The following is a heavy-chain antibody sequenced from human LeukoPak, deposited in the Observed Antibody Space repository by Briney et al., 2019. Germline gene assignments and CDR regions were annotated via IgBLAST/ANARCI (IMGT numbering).Heavy chain of an antibody. J-gene: IGHJ6*02. CDR3: ARNFGYGPRCYYYGMDV. CDR1: GDSVSSNSAA. D-gene: IGHD5-18*01. CDR2: TYYRSKWYN. V-gene: IGHV6-1*01. Sequence: SQTLSLTCAISGDSVSSNSAAWNWIRQSPSRGLEWLGRTYYRSKWYNDYAVSVKSRITINPDTSKNQFSLQLNSVTPEDTAVYYCARNFGYGPRCYYYGMDVWGQGTTVTVSS.